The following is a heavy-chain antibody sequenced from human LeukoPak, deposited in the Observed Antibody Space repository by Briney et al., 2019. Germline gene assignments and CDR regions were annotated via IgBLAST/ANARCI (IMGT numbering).Heavy chain of an antibody. J-gene: IGHJ4*02. CDR3: ARDHGIAAFDY. CDR1: GFTFSSYA. D-gene: IGHD6-6*01. V-gene: IGHV3-30-3*01. CDR2: ISYDGSNK. Sequence: GRSLRLSCAASGFTFSSYAMHRVRQAPGKGLEWVAVISYDGSNKYYADSVKGRFTISRDNSKNTLYLQMNSLRAEDTTVYYCARDHGIAAFDYWGQGTLVTVSS.